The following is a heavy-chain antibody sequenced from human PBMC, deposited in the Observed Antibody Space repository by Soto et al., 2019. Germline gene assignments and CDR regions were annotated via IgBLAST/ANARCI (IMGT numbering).Heavy chain of an antibody. Sequence: QLVQSGAEVKEPGASVKVSCKASGYTFTNYDISWVRQATGQGLEWIGWIVVGSGNTKYAQNFQERVTITRDMSSGTAYLELSSLRSEDTAVYYCATHREGATYYFDYWGQGTLLTVSS. CDR1: GYTFTNYD. V-gene: IGHV1-58*02. J-gene: IGHJ4*02. CDR2: IVVGSGNT. CDR3: ATHREGATYYFDY. D-gene: IGHD1-26*01.